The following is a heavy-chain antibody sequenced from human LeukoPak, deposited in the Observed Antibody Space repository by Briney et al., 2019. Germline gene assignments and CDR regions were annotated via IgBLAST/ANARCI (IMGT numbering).Heavy chain of an antibody. V-gene: IGHV1-2*02. CDR1: GFIVAAYY. D-gene: IGHD1-26*01. CDR2: INPNTGDP. J-gene: IGHJ4*02. CDR3: ARDRNGQSTGAGDY. Sequence: APLKVSCKASGFIVAAYYIHWVRLAPGQGLEWMGWINPNTGDPNYAQKFQGRISMTWDVSLSTAYLELTRVTSDDSAIYYCARDRNGQSTGAGDYWGQGTLGTVSS.